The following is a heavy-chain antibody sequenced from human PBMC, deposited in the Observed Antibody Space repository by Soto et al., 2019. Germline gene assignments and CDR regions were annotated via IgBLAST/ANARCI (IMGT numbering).Heavy chain of an antibody. CDR3: ARRRPSSSWFRKGNDAFDI. J-gene: IGHJ3*02. V-gene: IGHV5-51*01. Sequence: GESLKISCKGSGYSFTSYWIGWVRQMPGKGLEWMGIIYPGDSDTRYSPSFQGQVTISADKSISTAYLQWSSLKASDTAMYYCARRRPSSSWFRKGNDAFDIWGQGTMVTVSS. CDR2: IYPGDSDT. CDR1: GYSFTSYW. D-gene: IGHD6-13*01.